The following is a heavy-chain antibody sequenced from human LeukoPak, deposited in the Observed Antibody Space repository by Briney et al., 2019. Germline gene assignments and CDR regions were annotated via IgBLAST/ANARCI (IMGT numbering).Heavy chain of an antibody. J-gene: IGHJ4*02. CDR1: GGTFSSYT. V-gene: IGHV1-69*02. CDR3: ASDYYDSSGYPPKDDY. Sequence: GSSVKVSCKASGGTFSSYTISWVRQAPGQGLEWMGRIIPILGIANYAQKFQGRVTITADKSTSTAYMELSSLRSEGTAVYYCASDYYDSSGYPPKDDYRGQGTLVTVSS. CDR2: IIPILGIA. D-gene: IGHD3-22*01.